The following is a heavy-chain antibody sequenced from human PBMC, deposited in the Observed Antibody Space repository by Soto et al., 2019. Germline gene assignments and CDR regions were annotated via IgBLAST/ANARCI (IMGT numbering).Heavy chain of an antibody. CDR3: ARFSGGSYNTYYFYYGMDV. D-gene: IGHD2-15*01. J-gene: IGHJ6*02. V-gene: IGHV1-18*01. CDR1: GYTFTSYG. Sequence: ASVKVSCKASGYTFTSYGISWVRQAPGQGLEWMGWISAYNGNINYAQMLQGRVTVTTDTSTSTAYMELRSLRSDDTAVYYCARFSGGSYNTYYFYYGMDVWGQGTTVTVSS. CDR2: ISAYNGNI.